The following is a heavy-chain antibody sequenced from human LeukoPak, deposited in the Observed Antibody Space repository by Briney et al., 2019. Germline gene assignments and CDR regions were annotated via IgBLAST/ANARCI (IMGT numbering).Heavy chain of an antibody. CDR1: GFTFDDYA. CDR2: ISWNSGSI. D-gene: IGHD6-6*01. CDR3: AKSPSGSSFHWFDP. V-gene: IGHV3-9*01. J-gene: IGHJ5*02. Sequence: GRSLRLSCAASGFTFDDYAMHWVRQAPGKGLEWVSGISWNSGSIGYADSVKGRFTISRDNAKNSLYLQMNSLRAEDTALYYCAKSPSGSSFHWFDPWGQGTLVTVSS.